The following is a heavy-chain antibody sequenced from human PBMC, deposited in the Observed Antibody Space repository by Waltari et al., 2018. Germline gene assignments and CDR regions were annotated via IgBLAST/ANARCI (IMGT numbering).Heavy chain of an antibody. CDR3: ARHTDIVVVPALGCSGGSCAPYFQH. D-gene: IGHD2-2*01. CDR1: GYSISSGYY. V-gene: IGHV4-38-2*01. Sequence: QVQLQESGPGLVKPSETLSLTCAVSGYSISSGYYWGWIRQPPGKGLVGIGSIYHSGSTYYNPSLKSRVTISVDTSKNQFSLKLSSVTAADTAVYYCARHTDIVVVPALGCSGGSCAPYFQHWGQGTLVTVSS. J-gene: IGHJ1*01. CDR2: IYHSGST.